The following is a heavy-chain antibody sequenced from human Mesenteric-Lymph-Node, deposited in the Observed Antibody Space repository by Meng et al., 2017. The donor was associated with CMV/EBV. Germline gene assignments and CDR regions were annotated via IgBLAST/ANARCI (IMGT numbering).Heavy chain of an antibody. V-gene: IGHV3-53*01. D-gene: IGHD4-23*01. J-gene: IGHJ4*02. Sequence: GESLKISCAVSGFTVSNNFLTWVRQAPGKRLERVSIIYDDGRSYYAESVRGRFTISRDNSKNTLYLQMNSLRGEDTAVYYCARDNSGWGFYDYWGQGILVTVSS. CDR2: IYDDGRS. CDR3: ARDNSGWGFYDY. CDR1: GFTVSNNF.